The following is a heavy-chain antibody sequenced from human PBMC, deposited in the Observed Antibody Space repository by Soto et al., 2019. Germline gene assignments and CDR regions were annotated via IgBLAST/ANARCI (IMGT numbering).Heavy chain of an antibody. CDR3: ARDTDDAFDI. J-gene: IGHJ3*02. CDR1: GFTFSSYA. Sequence: GSLRLSCAASGFTFSSYAMHWVRQAPGKGLGWVAVISYDRSNKYYADSVKGRFTISRDNSKNTLYLQMNSLRAEDTAVYYCARDTDDAFDIWGQGTMVTVSS. CDR2: ISYDRSNK. V-gene: IGHV3-30-3*01.